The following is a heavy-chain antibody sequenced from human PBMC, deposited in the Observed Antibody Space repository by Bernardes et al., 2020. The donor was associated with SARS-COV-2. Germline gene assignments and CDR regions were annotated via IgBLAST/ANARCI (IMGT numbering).Heavy chain of an antibody. V-gene: IGHV3-23*01. CDR1: GFTFSKNA. Sequence: GSLRLSCVASGFTFSKNAMTWVRQVPGKGLEWVSAISAIGGSTYYAESVKGRFTISRDNSRNTLYLEMNSLRAEDTAVYYCSKNAKYSSSSMEVWGQGTTVTV. J-gene: IGHJ6*02. D-gene: IGHD6-6*01. CDR3: SKNAKYSSSSMEV. CDR2: ISAIGGST.